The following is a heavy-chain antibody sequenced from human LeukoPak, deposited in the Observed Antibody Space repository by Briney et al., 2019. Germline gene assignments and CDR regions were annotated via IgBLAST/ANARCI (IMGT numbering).Heavy chain of an antibody. Sequence: SETLSLTCTVSGGSISSYYWSWIRQPAGKGLEWIGRIYTSGSTNYNPSLKSRVTMSVDTSKNQFSLKLSSVTAADAAVYYCARVGSDYYDSNGPRADAFDIWGQGTMVTVSS. CDR1: GGSISSYY. CDR3: ARVGSDYYDSNGPRADAFDI. V-gene: IGHV4-4*07. J-gene: IGHJ3*02. CDR2: IYTSGST. D-gene: IGHD3-22*01.